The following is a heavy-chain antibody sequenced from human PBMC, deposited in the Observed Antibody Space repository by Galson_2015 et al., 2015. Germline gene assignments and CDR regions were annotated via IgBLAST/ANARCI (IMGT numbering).Heavy chain of an antibody. D-gene: IGHD3-10*01. CDR2: IWYDGSNE. Sequence: SLRLSCAGSGFTFSSYTMNWVRQAPGKGLEWVAVIWYDGSNEYYADSVKGRFTISRDNSKNALYLQMNSLRPEDTAVYYCLGGRVYWGQGILVTVSS. J-gene: IGHJ4*02. V-gene: IGHV3-33*03. CDR3: LGGRVY. CDR1: GFTFSSYT.